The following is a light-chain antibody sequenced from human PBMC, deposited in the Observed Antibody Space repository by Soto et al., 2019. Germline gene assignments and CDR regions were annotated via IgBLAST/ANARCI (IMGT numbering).Light chain of an antibody. V-gene: IGKV3-20*01. CDR2: GAS. CDR3: QQYGRTPYT. CDR1: QSVSSSY. J-gene: IGKJ2*01. Sequence: EIVLTQSPGTLSLSPGERATLSCRASQSVSSSYLAWYQHKPGQAPRLLIYGASSRATGIPDRFSGSGSGTDFAISISRLEPEDFAVYYCQQYGRTPYTFGQGTKLEIK.